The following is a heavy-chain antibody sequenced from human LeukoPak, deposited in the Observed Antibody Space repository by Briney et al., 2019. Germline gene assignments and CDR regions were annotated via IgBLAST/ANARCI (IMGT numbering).Heavy chain of an antibody. V-gene: IGHV3-21*01. CDR2: ISSSSSYI. J-gene: IGHJ6*02. CDR1: GFTFSSYS. Sequence: GGSLRLSCAASGFTFSSYSMNWVRQAPGKGLEWVSSISSSSSYIYYADSVKGRFTISRDNAKNSLYLQMNSLRAEDTAMYYCASFLGDCSSTSCHTRGYYCYGMDVWGQGTTVTVSS. CDR3: ASFLGDCSSTSCHTRGYYCYGMDV. D-gene: IGHD2-2*02.